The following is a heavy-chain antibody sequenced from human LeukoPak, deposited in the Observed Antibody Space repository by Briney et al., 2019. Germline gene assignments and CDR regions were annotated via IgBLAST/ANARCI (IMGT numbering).Heavy chain of an antibody. Sequence: PGGSLRLSCAASGFTFSSYSMNWVRQAPGKGLEWVSSISSSSSYIYYADSVKGRFTISRDNAKNSLYLQMNSLRAEDTAVYYCARIGIAAADFDYWGQGTRVTVSS. J-gene: IGHJ4*02. CDR3: ARIGIAAADFDY. CDR1: GFTFSSYS. CDR2: ISSSSSYI. D-gene: IGHD6-13*01. V-gene: IGHV3-21*01.